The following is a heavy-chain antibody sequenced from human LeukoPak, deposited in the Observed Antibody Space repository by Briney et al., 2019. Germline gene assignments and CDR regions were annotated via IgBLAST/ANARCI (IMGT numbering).Heavy chain of an antibody. CDR1: GYTFTTYA. Sequence: ASVKVSCKASGYTFTTYAIHWVRQAPGRSLEWMGRINAGNGDAKYSQKFQGRVTITRDTSASTAYMELSSLRSEDTAVYYCARDPQYYYYYGMDVWGQGTTVTVSS. CDR2: INAGNGDA. J-gene: IGHJ6*02. V-gene: IGHV1-3*01. CDR3: ARDPQYYYYYGMDV.